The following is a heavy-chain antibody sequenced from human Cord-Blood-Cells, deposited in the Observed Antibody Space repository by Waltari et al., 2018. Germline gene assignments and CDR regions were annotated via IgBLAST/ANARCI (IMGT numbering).Heavy chain of an antibody. CDR1: GGTFSSYA. CDR2: IIPIFGTA. Sequence: QVQLVQSGAEVKKPGSSVKVSCKASGGTFSSYAISWVRPAPGQGLEGMGGIIPIFGTANYAQKFQGRVTITADESTSTAYMELSSLRSEDTAVYYCARDAYYYDSSGYYYYYYGMDVWGQGTTVTVSS. D-gene: IGHD3-22*01. J-gene: IGHJ6*02. V-gene: IGHV1-69*01. CDR3: ARDAYYYDSSGYYYYYYGMDV.